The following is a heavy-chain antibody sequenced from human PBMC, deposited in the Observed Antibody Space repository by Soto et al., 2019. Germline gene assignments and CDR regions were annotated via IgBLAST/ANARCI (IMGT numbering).Heavy chain of an antibody. Sequence: PSETLSLTCTVSGGSISSSRCHWGWIRQPPGKGLEWIASIKYSGTTFYNPSLKSRVTISADTSMNQFSLALTSVTAADTAMYYCARGSTTEKVDSWGQGILVTVSS. J-gene: IGHJ4*02. V-gene: IGHV4-39*07. CDR2: IKYSGTT. CDR3: ARGSTTEKVDS. CDR1: GGSISSSRCH.